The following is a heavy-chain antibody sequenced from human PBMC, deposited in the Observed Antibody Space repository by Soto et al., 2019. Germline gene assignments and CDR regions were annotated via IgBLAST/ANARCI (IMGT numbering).Heavy chain of an antibody. CDR3: AKDPNGDYIGALDT. CDR1: GFTFRKYA. V-gene: IGHV3-23*01. CDR2: ISGSGDLT. J-gene: IGHJ3*02. Sequence: EVQLLESGGGLVQPGGSLRLSCAASGFTFRKYAVTWVRQAPGKGLEWVSTISGSGDLTHYADSFKDQFTISRDNSKNTLLLQMNSLKDEDTALYYCAKDPNGDYIGALDTWGQGTAVTIS. D-gene: IGHD4-17*01.